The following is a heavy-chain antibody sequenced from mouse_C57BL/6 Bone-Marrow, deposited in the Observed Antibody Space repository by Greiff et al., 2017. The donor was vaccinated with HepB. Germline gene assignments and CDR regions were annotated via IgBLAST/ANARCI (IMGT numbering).Heavy chain of an antibody. CDR1: GFNIKDDY. V-gene: IGHV14-4*01. CDR2: IDPENGDT. D-gene: IGHD4-1*01. CDR3: TPLTGTFAY. Sequence: VQLKQSGAELVRPGASVKLSCTASGFNIKDDYMHWVKQRPEQGLEWIGWIDPENGDTEYASKFQGKATITADTSSNTAYLQLSSLTSEDTAVYYCTPLTGTFAYWGQGTLVTVSA. J-gene: IGHJ3*01.